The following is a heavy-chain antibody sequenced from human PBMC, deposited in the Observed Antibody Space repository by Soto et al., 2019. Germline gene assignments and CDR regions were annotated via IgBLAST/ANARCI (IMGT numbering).Heavy chain of an antibody. V-gene: IGHV3-15*07. J-gene: IGHJ6*02. CDR3: TTGSVEGI. Sequence: PGGSLRLSCVASVFSFTEAWMNWVRQAPGEGLEWVGRIKTSAGGGATDYAAPVQGRFTISRDDSKNALYLHMNSLRTEDTAINYCTTGSVEGIWGQGTTVTVSS. CDR2: IKTSAGGGAT. CDR1: VFSFTEAW. D-gene: IGHD2-15*01.